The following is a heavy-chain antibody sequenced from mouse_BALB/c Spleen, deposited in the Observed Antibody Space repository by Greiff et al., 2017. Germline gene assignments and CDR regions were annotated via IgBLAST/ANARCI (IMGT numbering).Heavy chain of an antibody. D-gene: IGHD2-1*01. V-gene: IGHV3-8*02. Sequence: EVKLMESGPSLVKPSQTLSLTCSVTGDSITSGYWNWIRKFPGNKLEYMGYISYSGSTYYNPSLKSRISITRDTSKNQYYLQLNSVTTEDTATYYCAREAYGNYGAMDYWGQGTSVTVSS. CDR3: AREAYGNYGAMDY. J-gene: IGHJ4*01. CDR2: ISYSGST. CDR1: GDSITSGY.